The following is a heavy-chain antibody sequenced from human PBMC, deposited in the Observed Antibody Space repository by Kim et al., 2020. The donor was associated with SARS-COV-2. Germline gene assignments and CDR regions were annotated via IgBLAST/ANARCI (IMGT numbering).Heavy chain of an antibody. J-gene: IGHJ6*01. CDR1: GFTFRSYG. CDR3: ARGYYYDSSGFWFYYGM. V-gene: IGHV3-33*01. D-gene: IGHD3-22*01. CDR2: IWYDGSNK. Sequence: GGSLRLSCAASGFTFRSYGMHWVRQAPGKGLEWVAVIWYDGSNKYYADSVKGRFTISRDNSKNTLFLLMNSLRAEDTAMYYCARGYYYDSSGFWFYYGM.